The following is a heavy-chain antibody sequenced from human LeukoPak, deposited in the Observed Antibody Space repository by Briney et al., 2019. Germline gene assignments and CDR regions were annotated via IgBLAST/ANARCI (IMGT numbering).Heavy chain of an antibody. CDR2: IYWDDDE. CDR3: AHSSVGSSGWSDLDY. Sequence: SGPTLVKPTQTLTLTCTFSGFSLSTSGVAVGWIRQPPGKPLEWLAFIYWDDDERYSPSLRRRLTIIKDTSKNQVVLTMTNMDPVDTATYYCAHSSVGSSGWSDLDYWGQGTLVTVSS. CDR1: GFSLSTSGVA. V-gene: IGHV2-5*02. J-gene: IGHJ4*02. D-gene: IGHD6-19*01.